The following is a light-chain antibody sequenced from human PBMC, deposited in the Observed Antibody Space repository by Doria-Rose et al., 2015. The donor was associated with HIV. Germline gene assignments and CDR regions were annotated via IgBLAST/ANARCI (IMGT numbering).Light chain of an antibody. J-gene: IGKJ3*01. Sequence: LAWYQQKPGKAPNLLIYEASTLLGGVPSRFSGSGPGTELSLTINSLQSEDFAAYYCQQLKSYPFTFGPGTRVDIK. CDR3: QQLKSYPFT. CDR2: EAS. V-gene: IGKV1-9*01.